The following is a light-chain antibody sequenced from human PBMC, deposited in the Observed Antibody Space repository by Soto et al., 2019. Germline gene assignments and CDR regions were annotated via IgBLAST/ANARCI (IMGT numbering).Light chain of an antibody. CDR1: TSNIGSNY. CDR2: RNN. CDR3: TSHAGTINFPYI. V-gene: IGLV1-47*01. Sequence: QAVVTQPPSASGTPGQGVTISCSGSTSNIGSNYVYWYQQLPGTAPKLLIYRNNQRPSGVPDRFSGSKSGTSASLAISGLRSDDEADYYCTSHAGTINFPYIFGTGTKLTVL. J-gene: IGLJ1*01.